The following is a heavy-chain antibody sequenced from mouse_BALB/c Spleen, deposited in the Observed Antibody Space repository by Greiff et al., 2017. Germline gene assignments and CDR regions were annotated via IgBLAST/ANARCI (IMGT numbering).Heavy chain of an antibody. CDR2: ISYDGSN. CDR1: GYSITSGYY. J-gene: IGHJ4*01. CDR3: ARVSLYYYGSSYDYAMDY. Sequence: EVQLQQSGPGLVKPSQSLSLTCSVTGYSITSGYYWNWIRQFPGNKLEWMGYISYDGSNNYNPSLKNRISITRDTSKNQFFLKLNSVTTEDTATYYCARVSLYYYGSSYDYAMDYWGQGTSVTVSS. D-gene: IGHD1-1*01. V-gene: IGHV3-6*02.